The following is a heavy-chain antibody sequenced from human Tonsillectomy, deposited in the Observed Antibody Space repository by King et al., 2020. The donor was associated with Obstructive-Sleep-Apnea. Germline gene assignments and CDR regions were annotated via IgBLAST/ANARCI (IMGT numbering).Heavy chain of an antibody. J-gene: IGHJ5*02. CDR2: ISGSGGST. V-gene: IGHV3-23*04. D-gene: IGHD4-17*01. CDR3: AKFYGDYLSWFDP. Sequence: VQLVESGGGLAQPGGSLRLSCAASGFTFSSYAMGWVRQTPGKGLEWGSAISGSGGSTYYADSVKGRFTISRDNSKNTLYLQMNSLRAEDTAVYYCAKFYGDYLSWFDPWGQGTLVTVSS. CDR1: GFTFSSYA.